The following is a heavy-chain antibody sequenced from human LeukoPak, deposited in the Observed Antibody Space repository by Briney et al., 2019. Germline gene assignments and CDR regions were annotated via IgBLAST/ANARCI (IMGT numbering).Heavy chain of an antibody. CDR3: AKGLEDIVVVPAAIGGLDY. CDR1: GFTFSSYA. V-gene: IGHV3-23*01. CDR2: ISGSGGST. J-gene: IGHJ4*02. Sequence: GGSLRLSCAASGFTFSSYAMSWVRQAPGKGLEWVSAISGSGGSTYYADSVKGRFTISRDNSKNTLYLQMNSLRAEDTAVYYCAKGLEDIVVVPAAIGGLDYWGQGTLVTVSS. D-gene: IGHD2-2*01.